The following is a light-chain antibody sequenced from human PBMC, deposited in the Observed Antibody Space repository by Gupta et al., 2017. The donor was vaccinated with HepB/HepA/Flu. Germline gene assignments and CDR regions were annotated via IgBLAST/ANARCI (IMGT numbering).Light chain of an antibody. V-gene: IGKV1-39*01. Sequence: DVQLTQSPSSLSASVGDTVTITCRASEKIKSYVNWYQHKPGQDPKFLIYAASRLISGVPSRFSGSQSGTEFTLTISGLQPEDFATYYCQQASSSPPAFGQGTKVEI. J-gene: IGKJ1*01. CDR2: AAS. CDR3: QQASSSPPA. CDR1: EKIKSY.